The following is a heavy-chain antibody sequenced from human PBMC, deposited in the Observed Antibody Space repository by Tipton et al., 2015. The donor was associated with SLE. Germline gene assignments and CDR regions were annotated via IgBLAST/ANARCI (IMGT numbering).Heavy chain of an antibody. CDR1: GFTFSSYS. J-gene: IGHJ4*02. CDR3: ARDLVGYSSGGD. D-gene: IGHD6-19*01. V-gene: IGHV3-21*01. CDR2: ISSSSSYI. Sequence: SLRLSCAASGFTFSSYSMNWVRQAPGKGLEWVSSISSSSSYIYYADSVKGRFTISRDNAKNSLYLQMNSLRAEDTAVYYCARDLVGYSSGGDWGQGTLVTVSS.